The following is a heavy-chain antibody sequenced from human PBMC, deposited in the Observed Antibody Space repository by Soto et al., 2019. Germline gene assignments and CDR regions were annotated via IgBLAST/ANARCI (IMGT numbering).Heavy chain of an antibody. CDR1: GFTFSSYS. Sequence: EVQLVESGGGLVKPGGSLRLSCAASGFTFSSYSMNWVRQAPGKGLEWVSSISSSSSYIYYADSVKGRFTISRDNAKNSLYLQMNSLRAEDTAVYYCARDLGQDSRGWYDVSYWGQGTLVTVSS. CDR3: ARDLGQDSRGWYDVSY. D-gene: IGHD6-19*01. J-gene: IGHJ4*02. CDR2: ISSSSSYI. V-gene: IGHV3-21*01.